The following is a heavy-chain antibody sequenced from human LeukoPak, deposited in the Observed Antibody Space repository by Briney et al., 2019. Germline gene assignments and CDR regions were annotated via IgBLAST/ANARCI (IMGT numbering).Heavy chain of an antibody. D-gene: IGHD4-17*01. J-gene: IGHJ3*02. CDR2: ISGSGGST. Sequence: PGGSLRLSCAASGFTFSDYYMSWIRQAPGKGLEWVSAISGSGGSTYYADSVKGRFTISRDNSKNTLYLQMNSLRAEDTAVYYCAKDEDDYGDYVNAFDIWGQGTMVTVSS. CDR1: GFTFSDYY. CDR3: AKDEDDYGDYVNAFDI. V-gene: IGHV3-23*01.